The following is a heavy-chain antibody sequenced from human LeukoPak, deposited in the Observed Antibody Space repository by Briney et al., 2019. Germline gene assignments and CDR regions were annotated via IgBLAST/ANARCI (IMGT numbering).Heavy chain of an antibody. Sequence: PSETLSLTCTVSGGSISSSSYYWGWIRQPPGKGLERIGSIYYSGSTYYNPSLKSRVTISVDTSKNQFSLKLSSVTAADTAVYYCARDHFLAVPAAMYFDYWGQGTLVTVSS. V-gene: IGHV4-39*07. CDR1: GGSISSSSYY. CDR2: IYYSGST. CDR3: ARDHFLAVPAAMYFDY. J-gene: IGHJ4*02. D-gene: IGHD2-2*01.